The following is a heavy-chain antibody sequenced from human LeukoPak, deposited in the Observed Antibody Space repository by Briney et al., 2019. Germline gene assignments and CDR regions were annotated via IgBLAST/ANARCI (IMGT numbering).Heavy chain of an antibody. CDR1: GFSFSSYW. Sequence: GGSLRLSCAASGFSFSSYWMHWVRQVPGKGLVWVSRINSDGSSTIYADSVKGRFTISRHNSKNTLYLQMNSLRAEDTAVYYCARDVDGYNAGAFDPWGQGTLVTVSS. D-gene: IGHD5-24*01. V-gene: IGHV3-74*01. CDR2: INSDGSST. J-gene: IGHJ5*02. CDR3: ARDVDGYNAGAFDP.